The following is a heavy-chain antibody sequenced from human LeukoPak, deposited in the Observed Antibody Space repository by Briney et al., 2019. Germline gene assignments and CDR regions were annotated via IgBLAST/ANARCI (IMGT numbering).Heavy chain of an antibody. Sequence: ASVKVSCKASGYTFTNYAINWMRQTPGQGLEWMGWIITSTGNPTYTQSFTGRFVFSSDTSVSTAYLQISSLRAEDTAVYYCARDPYAPPSSDLQRFDSWGQGTLVTVSS. CDR1: GYTFTNYA. D-gene: IGHD6-19*01. V-gene: IGHV7-4-1*02. CDR2: IITSTGNP. CDR3: ARDPYAPPSSDLQRFDS. J-gene: IGHJ5*01.